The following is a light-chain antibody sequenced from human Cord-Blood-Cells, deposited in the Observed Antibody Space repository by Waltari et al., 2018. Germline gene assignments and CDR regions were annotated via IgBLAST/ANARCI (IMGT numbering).Light chain of an antibody. Sequence: QSALTQPRSVSGSPGQSVTISCTGTSSDVGGYNYVSWYQQHPGKAPKLMIYDVSKRPSGVPSRLSGWKSGNAAALTICGLQAEDEADYYCCSYAGSYTLFGGGTKLTVL. CDR3: CSYAGSYTL. J-gene: IGLJ2*01. CDR1: SSDVGGYNY. V-gene: IGLV2-11*01. CDR2: DVS.